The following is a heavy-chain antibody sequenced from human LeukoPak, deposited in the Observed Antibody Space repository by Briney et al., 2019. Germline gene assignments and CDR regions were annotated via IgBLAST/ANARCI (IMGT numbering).Heavy chain of an antibody. CDR3: ATGAKPAQWLEN. Sequence: ASVKVSCKASGYTFTSYDINWVRQATGQGLEWMGWMNPNSGNTGYAQKFQGRVTMTRNTSISTAHMELSSLRSEDTAVYYCATGAKPAQWLENWGQGTLVTVSS. V-gene: IGHV1-8*01. CDR2: MNPNSGNT. D-gene: IGHD6-19*01. J-gene: IGHJ4*02. CDR1: GYTFTSYD.